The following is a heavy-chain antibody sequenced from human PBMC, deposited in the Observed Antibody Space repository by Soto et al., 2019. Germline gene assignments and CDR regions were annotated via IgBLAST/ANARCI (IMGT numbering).Heavy chain of an antibody. D-gene: IGHD2-8*02. Sequence: HEHLVQSGAEVKRPGASLKVSCKASRYSFTGYYIHWVRQAPGQGLEWMGWINPDSGATNYAQNFQGRVTLTSDTSISTASMDLTSLTSDDTAVYYCARGDYGTGGYPFPYFDYWGQGTLVIVSS. J-gene: IGHJ4*02. CDR2: INPDSGAT. CDR1: RYSFTGYY. V-gene: IGHV1-2*02. CDR3: ARGDYGTGGYPFPYFDY.